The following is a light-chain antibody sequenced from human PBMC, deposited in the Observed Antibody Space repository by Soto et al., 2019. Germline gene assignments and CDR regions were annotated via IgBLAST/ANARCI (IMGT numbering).Light chain of an antibody. Sequence: QSVLTQPASLSGSPGQSITISCTGTSRDDGGYKYVSWYQQHPDKAPKLIIFEVSNRPSGISSRFSGYKSGNTASLTISGLQAEDEADYYCASYTSSSTSVIFGRGTKLTVL. CDR2: EVS. CDR3: ASYTSSSTSVI. CDR1: SRDDGGYKY. V-gene: IGLV2-14*01. J-gene: IGLJ2*01.